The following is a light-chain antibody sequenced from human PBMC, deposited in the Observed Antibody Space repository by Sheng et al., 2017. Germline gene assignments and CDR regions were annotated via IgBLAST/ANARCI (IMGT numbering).Light chain of an antibody. CDR1: QSIFYSPNNKNY. J-gene: IGKJ2*01. Sequence: DIVMTQSPDSLAVSLGERATINCKSSQSIFYSPNNKNYLAWYQQKPGQSPQLLISWASTRESGVPDRFSGSGSGTDFTLTISSLQTEDVAVYYCQQYYSTPYTFGQGTKLEI. V-gene: IGKV4-1*01. CDR3: QQYYSTPYT. CDR2: WAS.